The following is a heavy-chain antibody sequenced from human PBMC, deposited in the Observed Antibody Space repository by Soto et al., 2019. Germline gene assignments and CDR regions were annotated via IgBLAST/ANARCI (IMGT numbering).Heavy chain of an antibody. CDR3: ARDHYDFWSGYYGWFDP. V-gene: IGHV3-48*01. CDR2: ITSASTTI. J-gene: IGHJ5*02. D-gene: IGHD3-3*01. CDR1: GFTFSRYS. Sequence: GGSLRLSCAGSGFTFSRYSMNWVRQAPGRGLEWVSYITSASTTIYYADSVKGRFTISRDNVKNSVSLQMNSLRAEDTAVYYCARDHYDFWSGYYGWFDPWGQGTLVTAPQ.